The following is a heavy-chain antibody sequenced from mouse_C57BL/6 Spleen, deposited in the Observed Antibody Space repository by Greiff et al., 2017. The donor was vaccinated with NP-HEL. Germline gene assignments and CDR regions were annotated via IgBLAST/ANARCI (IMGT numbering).Heavy chain of an antibody. CDR1: GYSFTGYY. CDR3: ASVYYYGSSYAMDY. J-gene: IGHJ4*01. V-gene: IGHV1-42*01. Sequence: EVKLMESGPELVKPGASVKISCKASGYSFTGYYMNWVKQSPEKSLEWIGEINPSTGGTTYNQKFKAKATLTVYKSSSTAYMQLKSLTSEDSAVYYCASVYYYGSSYAMDYWGQGTSVTVSS. D-gene: IGHD1-1*01. CDR2: INPSTGGT.